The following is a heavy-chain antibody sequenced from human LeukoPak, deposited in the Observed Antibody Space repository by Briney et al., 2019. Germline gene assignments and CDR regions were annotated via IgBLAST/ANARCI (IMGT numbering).Heavy chain of an antibody. CDR3: ARHKLEWRFELGIAAAEDAFDI. V-gene: IGHV4-59*08. J-gene: IGHJ3*02. D-gene: IGHD6-13*01. Sequence: SETLSLTCTVSGGSISSYYWSWIRQPPGKGLEWIGYIYYSGSTNYNPSLKSRVTISVDTSKNQFSLKLSSVTAADTAVYYCARHKLEWRFELGIAAAEDAFDIWGQGTMVTVSS. CDR1: GGSISSYY. CDR2: IYYSGST.